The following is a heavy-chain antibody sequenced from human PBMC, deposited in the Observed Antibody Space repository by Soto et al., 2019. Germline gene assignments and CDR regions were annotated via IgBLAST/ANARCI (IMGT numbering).Heavy chain of an antibody. J-gene: IGHJ5*01. CDR1: GSSISSYY. V-gene: IGHV4-59*01. CDR3: ARFRRALRCFDF. Sequence: SGTLSLTCTVSGSSISSYYWSWIRQPPGKGLEWIGYIYYSGSTNYNPSLKSRVTISVDTSKNQFSLKLSSVTAADTAVYYCARFRRALRCFDFWYKATLVTV. CDR2: IYYSGST. D-gene: IGHD2-21*02.